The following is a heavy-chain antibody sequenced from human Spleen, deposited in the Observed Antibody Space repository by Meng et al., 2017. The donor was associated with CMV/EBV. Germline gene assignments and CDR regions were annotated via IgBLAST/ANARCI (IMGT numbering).Heavy chain of an antibody. D-gene: IGHD2-15*01. CDR3: ARDRMLMGYCSGGSCRGFDP. J-gene: IGHJ5*02. CDR1: GYTFTSYG. V-gene: IGHV1-18*01. Sequence: ASVKVSCKASGYTFTSYGISWVRRAPGQGLEWMGWISAYNHNTNYAQKLQDRVTMTTDTSTSTAYMELRSLRSDDTAVYYCARDRMLMGYCSGGSCRGFDPWGQGTLVTVSS. CDR2: ISAYNHNT.